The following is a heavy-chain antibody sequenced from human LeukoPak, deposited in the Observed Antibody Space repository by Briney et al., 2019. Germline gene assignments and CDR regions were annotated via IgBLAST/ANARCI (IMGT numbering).Heavy chain of an antibody. CDR1: GFTFSSYE. J-gene: IGHJ5*02. V-gene: IGHV3-48*03. Sequence: GGSLRLSCAASGFTFSSYEMNWVRQAPGKGLEWVSYISSSGSTIYYADSVKGRFTISRDNAKNSLYLQMNSLRAEDTAVYYCARGSVDGDYLFSWGQGTLVTVSS. CDR3: ARGSVDGDYLFS. D-gene: IGHD4-17*01. CDR2: ISSSGSTI.